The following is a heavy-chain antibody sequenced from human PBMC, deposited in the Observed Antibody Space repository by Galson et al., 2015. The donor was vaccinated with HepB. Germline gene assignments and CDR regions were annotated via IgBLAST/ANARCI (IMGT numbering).Heavy chain of an antibody. Sequence: SVKVSCKASGGTFTTYAISWVRQAPGQGLEWMGGIIPMFGTANYAQKFQGRVTMTADESTAYMELSSLRSDDTAVYYCARTRFTIFGVVIDVPYYSYMDVWGKGTTVTVSS. V-gene: IGHV1-69*13. CDR2: IIPMFGTA. J-gene: IGHJ6*03. D-gene: IGHD3-3*01. CDR1: GGTFTTYA. CDR3: ARTRFTIFGVVIDVPYYSYMDV.